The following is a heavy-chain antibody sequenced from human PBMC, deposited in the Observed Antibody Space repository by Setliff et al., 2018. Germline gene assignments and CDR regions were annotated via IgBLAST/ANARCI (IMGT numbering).Heavy chain of an antibody. D-gene: IGHD3-3*01. Sequence: SETLSLTCTVSGGSISSHYWSWIRQPPGKGLEWIGYIYYSGSTNYNPSLKSRVTISVDTSKNQFSLKLSSVTAADTAVYYCARVKDRYDFWSGYYYYYYMDVWGKGTTVTVSS. J-gene: IGHJ6*03. CDR2: IYYSGST. CDR1: GGSISSHY. CDR3: ARVKDRYDFWSGYYYYYYMDV. V-gene: IGHV4-59*11.